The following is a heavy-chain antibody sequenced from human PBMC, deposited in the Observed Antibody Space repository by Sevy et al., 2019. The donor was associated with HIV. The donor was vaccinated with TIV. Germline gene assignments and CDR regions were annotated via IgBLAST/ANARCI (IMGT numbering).Heavy chain of an antibody. V-gene: IGHV1-8*01. Sequence: ASVKVSCKASGYTFSSYDINWVRQASGLVLEWMGWMNPNSGNIDYAQKLQGRVTMTRDTSISTVYMELSSLRSEDTAVYYYARAGGLVDQGFDFWGQGTLVTVSS. CDR3: ARAGGLVDQGFDF. D-gene: IGHD1-26*01. J-gene: IGHJ4*02. CDR2: MNPNSGNI. CDR1: GYTFSSYD.